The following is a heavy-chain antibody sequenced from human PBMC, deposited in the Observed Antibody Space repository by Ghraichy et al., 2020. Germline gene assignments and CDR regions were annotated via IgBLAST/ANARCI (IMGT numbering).Heavy chain of an antibody. V-gene: IGHV3-23*01. CDR2: ISGSSVSS. Sequence: GGSLRLSCAASGFTFSSYAMSWVRQAPGKGLEWVSAISGSSVSSYYADSVKGRFTISRDNSTNTLYLQMTSLRAEDTAVYYCAKGGRGHTYGMDVWGQGTTVTVSS. CDR3: AKGGRGHTYGMDV. CDR1: GFTFSSYA. D-gene: IGHD2-15*01. J-gene: IGHJ6*02.